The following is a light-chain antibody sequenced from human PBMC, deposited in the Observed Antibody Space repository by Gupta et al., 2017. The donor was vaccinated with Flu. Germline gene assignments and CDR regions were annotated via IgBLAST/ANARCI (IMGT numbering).Light chain of an antibody. Sequence: MVTISCTGSTSNIGNNYVCWYQQLPGTAPNLLIYRNNQRPSGVPARFSASGSGTSASLAISGLRAEDEADYYCVAWDDDLRGPMFGGGTKLTVL. CDR2: RNN. CDR3: VAWDDDLRGPM. J-gene: IGLJ3*02. CDR1: TSNIGNNY. V-gene: IGLV1-47*01.